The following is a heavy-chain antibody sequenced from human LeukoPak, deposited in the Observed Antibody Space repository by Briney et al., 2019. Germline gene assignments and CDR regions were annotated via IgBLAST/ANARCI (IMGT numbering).Heavy chain of an antibody. J-gene: IGHJ6*02. V-gene: IGHV1-18*01. CDR1: GYTFTSYG. D-gene: IGHD2-8*02. Sequence: ASVKVSCKASGYTFTSYGISWVRQAPGQGLEWMGWISAYNGNTDYAQKLQGRVTMTTDTSTSTAYMELRSLRSDDTAVYYCARDHWSKGDYGMDVWGQGTTVTVSS. CDR2: ISAYNGNT. CDR3: ARDHWSKGDYGMDV.